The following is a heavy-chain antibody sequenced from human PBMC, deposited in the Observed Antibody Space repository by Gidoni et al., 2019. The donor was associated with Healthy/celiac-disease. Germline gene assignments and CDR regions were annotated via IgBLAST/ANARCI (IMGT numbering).Heavy chain of an antibody. CDR3: AREPYYYDSSGYYQGRYYYGMDV. CDR2: IYYSGST. D-gene: IGHD3-22*01. Sequence: QLQLQESGPGLVKPSETLSLTCTVSGGSITSSSYYWGWIRQPPGKGLEWIGSIYYSGSTYYNPSLKSRVTISVDTSKNQFSLKLSSVTAADTAVYYCAREPYYYDSSGYYQGRYYYGMDVWGQGTTVTVSS. V-gene: IGHV4-39*01. CDR1: GGSITSSSYY. J-gene: IGHJ6*02.